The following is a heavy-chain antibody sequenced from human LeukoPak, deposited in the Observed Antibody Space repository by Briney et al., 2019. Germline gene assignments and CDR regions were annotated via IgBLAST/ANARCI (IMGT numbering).Heavy chain of an antibody. CDR1: GGSFSGYY. CDR2: INHSGST. V-gene: IGHV4-34*01. Sequence: SETLSLTCAVYGGSFSGYYWSWIRQPPGKGLEWIGEINHSGSTNYNPSLKSRVTISVDTSKNQFSLKLSSVTAADTAVYYCVSLATVTTPFDYWGQGTLVTVSS. CDR3: VSLATVTTPFDY. D-gene: IGHD4-4*01. J-gene: IGHJ4*02.